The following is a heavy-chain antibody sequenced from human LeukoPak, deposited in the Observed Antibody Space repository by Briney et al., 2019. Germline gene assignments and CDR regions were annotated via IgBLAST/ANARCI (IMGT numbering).Heavy chain of an antibody. V-gene: IGHV5-51*01. J-gene: IGHJ1*01. CDR3: PRLDGRGYYF. CDR2: IYPGNSDT. D-gene: IGHD3-22*01. CDR1: GYFFTTYW. Sequence: GESLKISCQVSGYFFTTYWIAWVRQMPGKGQEWMGDIYPGNSDTKYSPSFQGQVTFSADKSISTAYLQWGSLQASDTAMYYCPRLDGRGYYFWGQGTLVTVSS.